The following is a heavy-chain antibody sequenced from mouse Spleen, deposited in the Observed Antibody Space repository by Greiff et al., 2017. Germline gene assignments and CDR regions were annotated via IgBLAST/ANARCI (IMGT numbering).Heavy chain of an antibody. V-gene: IGHV1-15*01. D-gene: IGHD1-1*01. Sequence: QVQLKESGAELVRPGASVTLSCKASGYTFTDYEMHWVKQTPVHGLEWIGAIDPETGGTPYNQKFKGKAILTADKSSSTAYMQLSSLATEGPAICYCARIYGTGFGYWGQGTLVTGSA. J-gene: IGHJ3*01. CDR3: ARIYGTGFGY. CDR1: GYTFTDYE. CDR2: IDPETGGT.